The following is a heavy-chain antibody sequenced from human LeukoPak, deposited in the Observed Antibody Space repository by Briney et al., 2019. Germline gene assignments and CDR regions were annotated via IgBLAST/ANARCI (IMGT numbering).Heavy chain of an antibody. CDR3: AREGGGGFDY. CDR1: GGSISSYY. Sequence: ETLSLTCTVSGGSISSYYWSWVRQSPVKGLEWVANINQDGSKKEFVDSVKGRFTISRDNAKNSLYLQLDSLRADDTAMYFCAREGGGGFDYWGQGTLVTVSS. V-gene: IGHV3-7*01. CDR2: INQDGSKK. D-gene: IGHD3-16*01. J-gene: IGHJ4*02.